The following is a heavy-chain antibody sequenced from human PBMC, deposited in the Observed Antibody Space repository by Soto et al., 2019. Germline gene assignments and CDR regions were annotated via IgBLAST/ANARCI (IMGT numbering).Heavy chain of an antibody. CDR3: AGMGATPRYFDY. D-gene: IGHD1-26*01. J-gene: IGHJ4*02. V-gene: IGHV4-59*01. Sequence: QVQLQESGPGLVKPSETLSLTCTVSGGSISSYYWSWIRQPPGKGLEWIGYIYYSGSTNYNPSLTSRVTISVDTSKNQFSLKLSSVTAADTAVYYCAGMGATPRYFDYWGQGTLVTVSS. CDR2: IYYSGST. CDR1: GGSISSYY.